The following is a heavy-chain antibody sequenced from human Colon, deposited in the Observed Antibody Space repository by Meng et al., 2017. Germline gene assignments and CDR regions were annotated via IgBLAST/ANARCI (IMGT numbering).Heavy chain of an antibody. CDR1: CSSVTRSNW. CDR3: ARENDTGKSYDH. J-gene: IGHJ4*02. CDR2: IFHIGST. Sequence: VVQGEGRPGVVEGWVTLTLSCVGSCSSVTRSNWWDWDRNGAGKGLEWRGEIFHIGSTNCNTSLKGRVTILVAESKNEFSLKLTSVTAADTAVDYCARENDTGKSYDHWGRGTLVTVSS. V-gene: IGHV4/OR15-8*01. D-gene: IGHD3-22*01.